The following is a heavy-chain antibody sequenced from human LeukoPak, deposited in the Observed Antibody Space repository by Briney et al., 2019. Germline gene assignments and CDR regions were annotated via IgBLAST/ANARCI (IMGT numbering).Heavy chain of an antibody. Sequence: GASVKVSCKASGYTFTSYYMHWVRQAPGQGLEWMGITNPSGGSTSYAQKFQGRVTMTRDTSTSTVYMELSSLRSEDTAVYYCARDSPDTAMGSYYYYMDVWGKGTTVTVS. CDR1: GYTFTSYY. J-gene: IGHJ6*03. V-gene: IGHV1-46*01. CDR2: TNPSGGST. CDR3: ARDSPDTAMGSYYYYMDV. D-gene: IGHD5-18*01.